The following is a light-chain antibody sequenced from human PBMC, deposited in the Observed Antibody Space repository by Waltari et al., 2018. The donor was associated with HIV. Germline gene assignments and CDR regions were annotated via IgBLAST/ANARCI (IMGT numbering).Light chain of an antibody. CDR2: AAS. CDR1: QGIGNS. V-gene: IGKV1-27*01. Sequence: DIQMTQSPSSLSAFVGDSVTITCRASQGIGNSLAWYQQKPGKVPTLLIYAASTLQSGVPSRFSGSESETDFTLTISSLQPEDFATYYCQKYNSAPLTFGPGTKVDVK. CDR3: QKYNSAPLT. J-gene: IGKJ3*01.